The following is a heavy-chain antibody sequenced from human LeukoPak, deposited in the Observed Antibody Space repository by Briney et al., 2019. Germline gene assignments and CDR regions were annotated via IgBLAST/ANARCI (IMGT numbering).Heavy chain of an antibody. V-gene: IGHV4-39*01. Sequence: SETLSLTCTVSGGSISSNTHYWVWVRQPPGKGLECIGSIYYTGSTYFSPSLKSRVAISVDTSKSQFSLKLSSVTAADTAVYFCARGPPFDYWGQGNMVTVSS. CDR3: ARGPPFDY. J-gene: IGHJ4*02. CDR1: GGSISSNTHY. CDR2: IYYTGST.